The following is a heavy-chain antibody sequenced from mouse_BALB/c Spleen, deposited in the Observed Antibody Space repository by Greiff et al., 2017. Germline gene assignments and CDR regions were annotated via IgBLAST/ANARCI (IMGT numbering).Heavy chain of an antibody. J-gene: IGHJ4*01. CDR2: ISSGSSTI. CDR1: GFTFSSFG. CDR3: ARLAYAMDY. V-gene: IGHV5-17*02. Sequence: EVKLMESGGGLVQPGGSRKLSCAASGFTFSSFGMHWVRQAPEKGLEWVAYISSGSSTIYYADTVKGRFTISRDNPKNTLFLQMTSLRSEDTAMYYCARLAYAMDYWGQGTSVTVSS.